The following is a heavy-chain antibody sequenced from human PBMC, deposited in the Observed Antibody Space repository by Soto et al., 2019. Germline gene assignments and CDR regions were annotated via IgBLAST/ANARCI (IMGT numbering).Heavy chain of an antibody. CDR1: GGSISSSSYY. CDR3: ARLHGYCISSSCHGHYAMDV. CDR2: IYYSGST. V-gene: IGHV4-39*01. Sequence: SETLSLTCTVSGGSISSSSYYWGWIRQPPGKGLEWIGSIYYSGSTYYNPSLNSRVTVSVDTSKNQFSLKVTSVTAAVTAVYYCARLHGYCISSSCHGHYAMDVWGQGTTVTVSS. D-gene: IGHD2-2*01. J-gene: IGHJ6*02.